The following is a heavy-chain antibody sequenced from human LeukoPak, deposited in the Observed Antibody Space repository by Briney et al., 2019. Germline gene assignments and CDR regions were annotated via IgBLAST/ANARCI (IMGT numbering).Heavy chain of an antibody. J-gene: IGHJ4*02. V-gene: IGHV4-34*01. CDR2: INHSGST. CDR3: ARGYYGSGSYLDY. CDR1: GGSFSGYY. Sequence: PSETLSLTXAVYGGSFSGYYWSWIRQPPGKGLEWIGEINHSGSTNYNPSLKSRVTISVDTSKNQFSLKLSSVTAADTAVYYCARGYYGSGSYLDYWGQGTLVTVSS. D-gene: IGHD3-10*01.